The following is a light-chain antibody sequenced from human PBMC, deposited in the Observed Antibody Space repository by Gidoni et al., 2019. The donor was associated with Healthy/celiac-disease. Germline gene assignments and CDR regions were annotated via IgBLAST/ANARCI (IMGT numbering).Light chain of an antibody. CDR2: SNN. V-gene: IGLV1-44*01. CDR1: SSNIGSNT. CDR3: AAWDDSLNGPV. J-gene: IGLJ2*01. Sequence: QSVLTPPPSASGTPGQRVTISSSGSSSNIGSNTVNWYQQLPGTAPKLLIYSNNQRPSGVPDRFSGSKSGTSASLAISGLQSEDEADYYCAAWDDSLNGPVFGGGTKLTVL.